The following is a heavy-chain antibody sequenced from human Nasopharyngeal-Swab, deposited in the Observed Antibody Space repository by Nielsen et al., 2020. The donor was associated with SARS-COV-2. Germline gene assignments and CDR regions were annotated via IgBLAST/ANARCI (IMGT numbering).Heavy chain of an antibody. CDR1: GFTFSSHP. V-gene: IGHV3-23*01. CDR2: ISGGGGST. Sequence: LTCAASGFTFSSHPMTCVRPAPGKGLEWVSTISGGGGSTYYADSVTGRFTISKDNSENMLYLQINSLRAEDTAVYYCADPPFSEYWGQGTLVTVSS. J-gene: IGHJ4*02. CDR3: ADPPFSEY.